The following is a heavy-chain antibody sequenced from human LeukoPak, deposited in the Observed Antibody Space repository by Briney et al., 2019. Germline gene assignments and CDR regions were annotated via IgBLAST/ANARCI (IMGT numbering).Heavy chain of an antibody. D-gene: IGHD3-22*01. CDR1: GFTFSNAW. Sequence: GSLRLSCAASGFTFSNAWMSWVRQAPGKGLEWIGSIYYSGSTYYNPSLKSRVTISVDTSKNQFSLKLSSVTAADTAVYYCARANYYDSSGLRYWGQGTLVTVSS. CDR3: ARANYYDSSGLRY. CDR2: IYYSGST. J-gene: IGHJ4*02. V-gene: IGHV4-4*02.